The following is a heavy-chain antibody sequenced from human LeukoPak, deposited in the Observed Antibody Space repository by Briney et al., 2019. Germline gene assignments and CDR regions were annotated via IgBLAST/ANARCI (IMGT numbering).Heavy chain of an antibody. V-gene: IGHV1-69*13. CDR2: IIPIFGTA. CDR3: ASGDSSSSTHTRGWFDP. Sequence: VASVKVPCKASGGTFSSYAISWVRQAPGQGHEWMGGIIPIFGTANYAQKFQGRVTITADESTSTAYMELSSLRSEDTAVYYCASGDSSSSTHTRGWFDPWGQGTLVIVSS. CDR1: GGTFSSYA. D-gene: IGHD6-13*01. J-gene: IGHJ5*02.